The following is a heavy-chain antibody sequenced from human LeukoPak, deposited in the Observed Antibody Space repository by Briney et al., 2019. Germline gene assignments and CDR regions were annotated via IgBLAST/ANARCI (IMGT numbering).Heavy chain of an antibody. CDR3: ARVLRGAIFDY. CDR1: GFTFSRYW. Sequence: GGSLRLSCTASGFTFSRYWMTWVRQGPGKGLEWVANIRQDGSNKYYADSVKGRFTISRDNSKNTLYLQMNSLRAEDTAVYYCARVLRGAIFDYWGQGTLVTVSS. J-gene: IGHJ4*02. V-gene: IGHV3-7*02. D-gene: IGHD2/OR15-2a*01. CDR2: IRQDGSNK.